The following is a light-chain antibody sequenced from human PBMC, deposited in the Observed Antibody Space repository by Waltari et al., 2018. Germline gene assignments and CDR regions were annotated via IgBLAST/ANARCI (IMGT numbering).Light chain of an antibody. V-gene: IGKV3-11*01. J-gene: IGKJ4*01. CDR3: HQRTSWPLT. CDR2: DAS. CDR1: QSVTTS. Sequence: EIVLTQSPATLSLSPGERATLSCRASQSVTTSLAWYQQKPGQAPRLLIFDASDRATGVPARFSGSGSETDFTLTISSLEPEDFAVYFCHQRTSWPLTFGGGTQVEFK.